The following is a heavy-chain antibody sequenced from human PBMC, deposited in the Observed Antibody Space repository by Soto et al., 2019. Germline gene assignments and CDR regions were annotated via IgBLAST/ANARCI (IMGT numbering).Heavy chain of an antibody. J-gene: IGHJ4*02. CDR3: ARAAANIDY. D-gene: IGHD2-2*01. Sequence: QVQLQESGPGLVKASQTLSLTCTVSGGSISSSGSYWTWIRQHPGKGLEWIGYISYSGSTVYNTSFESRVTISLDTSQNQFSLNLISVTAADTAVYYCARAAANIDYWGQGTLVTVSS. V-gene: IGHV4-31*03. CDR1: GGSISSSGSY. CDR2: ISYSGST.